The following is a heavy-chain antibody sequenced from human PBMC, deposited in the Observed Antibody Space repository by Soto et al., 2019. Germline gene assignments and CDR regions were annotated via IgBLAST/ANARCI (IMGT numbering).Heavy chain of an antibody. V-gene: IGHV1-18*01. Sequence: QVQLVQSGAEVKKPGASVKVSCKTSGYTFTSYGLSWVRQAPGQGLEWMGWINGYTGNTNYAQKFQGRVTMTTDTSTNTAYLDLWTLTSDDTAVYYCARSWVTGKGGMDVWGQGTTVTVSS. D-gene: IGHD3-16*01. J-gene: IGHJ6*02. CDR2: INGYTGNT. CDR3: ARSWVTGKGGMDV. CDR1: GYTFTSYG.